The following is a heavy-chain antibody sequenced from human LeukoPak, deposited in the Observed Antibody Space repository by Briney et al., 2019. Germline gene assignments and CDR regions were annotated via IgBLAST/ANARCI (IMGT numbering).Heavy chain of an antibody. CDR1: GGSISSSNW. Sequence: KPSETLSLTCTVSGGSISSSNWWSWVRQPPGKGLECIGEIYHLGATNYNPSLKSRVTISVDKSKNQFSLKLNSVTAADTAVYYCARAFLVGYSPEEYFFDYWGQGALVTVSS. CDR3: ARAFLVGYSPEEYFFDY. V-gene: IGHV4-4*02. CDR2: IYHLGAT. D-gene: IGHD2-15*01. J-gene: IGHJ4*02.